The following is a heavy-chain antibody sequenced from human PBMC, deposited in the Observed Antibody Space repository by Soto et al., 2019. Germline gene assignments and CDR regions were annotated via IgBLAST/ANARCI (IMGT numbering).Heavy chain of an antibody. D-gene: IGHD5-12*01. V-gene: IGHV4-30-4*01. CDR2: TYYSGGS. CDR3: ARLSGYDPAGAADK. Sequence: QVQLQESGPGLVKTSQTLSLTCTLSGASVSSAEHYWSWIRHPPGKGLEWIGYTYYSGGSYYNASLQRRVSISVDTSQNQFSLKLTSVTAADTAVYYCARLSGYDPAGAADKWGPGILVSVSS. J-gene: IGHJ4*02. CDR1: GASVSSAEHY.